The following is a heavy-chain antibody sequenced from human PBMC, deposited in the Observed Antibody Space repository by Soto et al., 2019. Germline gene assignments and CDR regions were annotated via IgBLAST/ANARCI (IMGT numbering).Heavy chain of an antibody. CDR3: ARGSEGDAFDI. CDR1: GGSFSGYY. J-gene: IGHJ3*02. CDR2: INHSGST. Sequence: QVQLQQWGAGLLKPSETLSLTCAVYGGSFSGYYWSWSRQPPGKGLEWIGEINHSGSTNYNPSLKSRVTISVDTSKNQFSLKLSSVTAADTAVYYCARGSEGDAFDIWGQGTMVTVSS. V-gene: IGHV4-34*01.